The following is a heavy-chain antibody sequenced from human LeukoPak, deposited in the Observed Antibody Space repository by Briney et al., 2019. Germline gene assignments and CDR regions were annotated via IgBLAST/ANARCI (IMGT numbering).Heavy chain of an antibody. Sequence: GGSLRLSCAASGFTFSSYGMHWVRQAPGKGLEWVAVISYDGSNKYYADSVKGRFTISRDNSKNTLYLQMNSLRAEDTAVYYCAKERRPRVYGSGSPTDYWGQGTLVTVSS. CDR2: ISYDGSNK. J-gene: IGHJ4*02. V-gene: IGHV3-30*18. D-gene: IGHD3-10*01. CDR3: AKERRPRVYGSGSPTDY. CDR1: GFTFSSYG.